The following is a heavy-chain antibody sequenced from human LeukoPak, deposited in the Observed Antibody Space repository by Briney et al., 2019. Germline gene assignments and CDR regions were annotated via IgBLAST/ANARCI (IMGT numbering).Heavy chain of an antibody. V-gene: IGHV3-23*01. Sequence: GGSLRLSCAASGFTFSSYAMSWVRQAPGKGLEWVSAISGSGGSTYYADSVKGRFTISRDNSKNTLYMQMNSLRAEDTAVYYCTRHVYGSGSYGDYWGQGTLVTVSS. CDR2: ISGSGGST. CDR1: GFTFSSYA. J-gene: IGHJ4*02. CDR3: TRHVYGSGSYGDY. D-gene: IGHD3-10*01.